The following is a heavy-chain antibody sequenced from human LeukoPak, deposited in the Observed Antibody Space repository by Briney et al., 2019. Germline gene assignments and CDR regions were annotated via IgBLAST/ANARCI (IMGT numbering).Heavy chain of an antibody. D-gene: IGHD2-2*02. V-gene: IGHV4-39*01. CDR3: ASSQYCSSTSCYTGGYWFDP. CDR1: GGSISSSSYY. J-gene: IGHJ5*02. Sequence: SETLSLTCTVSGGSISSSSYYWGWIRQPPGKGLEWIGSIYYSGSTYYNPSLKSRVTISVDTSKNRFSLKLSSVTAADTAVYYCASSQYCSSTSCYTGGYWFDPWGQGTLVTVSS. CDR2: IYYSGST.